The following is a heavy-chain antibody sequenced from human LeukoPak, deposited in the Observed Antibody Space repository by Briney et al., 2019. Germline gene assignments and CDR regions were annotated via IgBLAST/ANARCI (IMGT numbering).Heavy chain of an antibody. CDR2: ISSSGSTI. D-gene: IGHD4/OR15-4a*01. V-gene: IGHV3-11*04. CDR3: ARDGANYYYYMDV. CDR1: GFTFSDYY. Sequence: GRSLRLSCAASGFTFSDYYVSWIRQAPGKGLEWVSYISSSGSTIYYADSVKGRFTISRDNAKNSLYLQMNSLRAEDTAVYYCARDGANYYYYMDVWGKGTTVTVSS. J-gene: IGHJ6*03.